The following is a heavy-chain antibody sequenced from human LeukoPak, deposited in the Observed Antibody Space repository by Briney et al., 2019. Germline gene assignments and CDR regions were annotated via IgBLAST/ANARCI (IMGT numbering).Heavy chain of an antibody. CDR2: IYYSGST. V-gene: IGHV4-59*01. CDR3: ASVGARSY. CDR1: GGSISSYY. D-gene: IGHD1-26*01. J-gene: IGHJ4*02. Sequence: SETLSLTCTVSGGSISSYYWSWIRQPPRKGLEWIGYIYYSGSTNYNPSLKSRVTISVDTSKNQFSLKLSSVTAADTAVYYCASVGARSYWGQGTLVTVSS.